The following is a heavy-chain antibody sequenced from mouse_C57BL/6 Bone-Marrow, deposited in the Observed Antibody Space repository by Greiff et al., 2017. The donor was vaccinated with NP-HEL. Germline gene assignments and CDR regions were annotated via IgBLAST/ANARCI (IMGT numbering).Heavy chain of an antibody. CDR3: ARQTGLEGFAY. V-gene: IGHV5-12*01. J-gene: IGHJ3*01. D-gene: IGHD4-1*01. CDR1: GFTFSDYY. CDR2: ISNGGGST. Sequence: EVKVVESGGGLVQPGGSLKLSCAASGFTFSDYYMYWVRQTPEKRLEWVAYISNGGGSTYYPDTVKGRFTISRDNAKNTLYLQMSRLKSEDTAMYYCARQTGLEGFAYWGQGTLVTVSA.